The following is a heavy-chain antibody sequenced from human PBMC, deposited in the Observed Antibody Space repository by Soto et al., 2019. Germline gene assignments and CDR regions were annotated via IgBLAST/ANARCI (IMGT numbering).Heavy chain of an antibody. CDR3: ARVYYYDSSGYPDSFHI. D-gene: IGHD3-22*01. Sequence: ASVKVSCKASGYTFTSYAMHWVRQAPGQRLEWTGWINAGNGNTKYSQKFQGRVTITRDTSASTAYMELSSLRSEDTAVYYCARVYYYDSSGYPDSFHIWGQGTMVTV. CDR1: GYTFTSYA. J-gene: IGHJ3*02. V-gene: IGHV1-3*01. CDR2: INAGNGNT.